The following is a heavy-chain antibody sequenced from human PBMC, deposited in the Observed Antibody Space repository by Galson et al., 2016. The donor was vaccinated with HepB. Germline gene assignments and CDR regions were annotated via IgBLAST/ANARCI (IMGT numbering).Heavy chain of an antibody. V-gene: IGHV3-53*01. J-gene: IGHJ6*02. CDR3: ARVGGSSWYRYYYYGMDV. D-gene: IGHD6-13*01. CDR2: IYSGGST. CDR1: GLTISSNY. Sequence: SLRLSCAASGLTISSNYMSWVRQAPGKGLEWVSVIYSGGSTYYADSVKGRFTISRDNSKNTLYLQMNSLRAEDTAVYYCARVGGSSWYRYYYYGMDVWGQGTTVTVSS.